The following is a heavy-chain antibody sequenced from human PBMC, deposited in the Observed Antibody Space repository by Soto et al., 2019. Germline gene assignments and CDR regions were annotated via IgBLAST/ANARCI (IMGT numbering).Heavy chain of an antibody. CDR2: ISSSSIST. D-gene: IGHD4-17*01. J-gene: IGHJ6*02. CDR3: AKNGDYSYYYAMDV. Sequence: QVQLVESGGGLDKPGGSLRLSCAASGFTFSDYFMSWIRQAPGKGPEWISHISSSSISTNYADSVKGRFTISRDNAKNSLYLEMPRLTAEDTAIYYCAKNGDYSYYYAMDVWGQGTTVSVSS. CDR1: GFTFSDYF. V-gene: IGHV3-11*06.